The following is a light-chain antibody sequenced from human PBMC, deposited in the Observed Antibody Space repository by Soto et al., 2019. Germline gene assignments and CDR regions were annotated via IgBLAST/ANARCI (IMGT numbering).Light chain of an antibody. CDR3: QQYNNWSYT. CDR2: GAS. CDR1: QSVSSN. J-gene: IGKJ2*01. V-gene: IGKV3-15*01. Sequence: EIVMTQSPATLAVSPGERAALSCRASQSVSSNFAWYQQKPGQAPRLLIYGASSRATGTPARFSGSGSGTEFTLTISSLQSEDFAVYYCQQYNNWSYTVGLGTKLEMK.